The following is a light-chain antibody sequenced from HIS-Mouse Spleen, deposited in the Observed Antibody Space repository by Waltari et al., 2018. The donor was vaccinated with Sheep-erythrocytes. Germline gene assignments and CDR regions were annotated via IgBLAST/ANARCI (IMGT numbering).Light chain of an antibody. Sequence: QSALTQPASVSGSPAQSITISCTATSSDVGRYNLVSWYQQHPGKAPKLMIYEGSKRPSGVSNRFSGSKSGNTASLTISGLQAEDEADYYCCSYAGSSTPWVFGGGTKLTVL. CDR3: CSYAGSSTPWV. CDR2: EGS. V-gene: IGLV2-23*01. J-gene: IGLJ3*02. CDR1: SSDVGRYNL.